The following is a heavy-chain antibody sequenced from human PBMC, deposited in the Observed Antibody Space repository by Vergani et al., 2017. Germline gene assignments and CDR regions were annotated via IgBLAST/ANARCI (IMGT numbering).Heavy chain of an antibody. CDR2: TWYDGNNK. CDR3: AKGGVDTTRNLFDH. J-gene: IGHJ4*02. CDR1: GFTFNQYG. D-gene: IGHD5-18*01. V-gene: IGHV3-33*03. Sequence: QVQLVESGGGVVQPGRSLRLSCAASGFTFNQYGMHWVRQAPGKGLEWVAVTWYDGNNKQYADSVKGRFTISRDKSKSTMYLQMNSLRDEDTAVYSCAKGGVDTTRNLFDHWGQGTLVTVSS.